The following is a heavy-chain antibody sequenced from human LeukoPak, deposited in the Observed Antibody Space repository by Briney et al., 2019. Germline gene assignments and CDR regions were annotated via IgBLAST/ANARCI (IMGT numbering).Heavy chain of an antibody. V-gene: IGHV3-23*01. Sequence: GGSLRLSCAASGFTFISYAMSWVRQAPGKGLEWVSAISGSGGSTYYADSVKGRFTISRDNSKNTLYLQVNSLRAEDTAVYYCAKDQNDATLPALEWGQGTLVTVSS. CDR1: GFTFISYA. J-gene: IGHJ4*02. D-gene: IGHD4/OR15-4a*01. CDR3: AKDQNDATLPALE. CDR2: ISGSGGST.